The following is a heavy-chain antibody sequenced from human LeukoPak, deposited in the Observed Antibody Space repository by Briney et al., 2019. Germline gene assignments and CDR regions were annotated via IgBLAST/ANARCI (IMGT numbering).Heavy chain of an antibody. Sequence: SETLSLTCAVYGGSFSGYYWSWIRQPPGKGLEWIGEINHSGSTNYNPSLKSRVTISVDTSKDQFSLKLSSVTAADTAVYYCARGTYDFGNYYYYMDVWGEGTTVTVSS. J-gene: IGHJ6*03. CDR2: INHSGST. D-gene: IGHD3-3*01. CDR3: ARGTYDFGNYYYYMDV. V-gene: IGHV4-34*01. CDR1: GGSFSGYY.